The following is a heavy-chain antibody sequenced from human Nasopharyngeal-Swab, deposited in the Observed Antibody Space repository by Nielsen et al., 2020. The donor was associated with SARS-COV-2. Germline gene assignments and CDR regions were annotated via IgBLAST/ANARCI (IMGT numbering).Heavy chain of an antibody. J-gene: IGHJ4*02. V-gene: IGHV1-69*13. CDR3: AGVVVERSSELIWSGYYYFDY. D-gene: IGHD3-3*01. Sequence: SVKVSCKASGGTFISYAISWVRQAPGQGLEWMGGIIPIFGTANYAQKFQGRVTITADESTSTAYMELSSLRSEDTAVYYCAGVVVERSSELIWSGYYYFDYWGQGTLVTVSS. CDR1: GGTFISYA. CDR2: IIPIFGTA.